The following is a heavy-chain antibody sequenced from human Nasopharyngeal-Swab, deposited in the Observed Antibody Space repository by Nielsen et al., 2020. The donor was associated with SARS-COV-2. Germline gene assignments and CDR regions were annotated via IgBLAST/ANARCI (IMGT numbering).Heavy chain of an antibody. J-gene: IGHJ3*01. CDR2: INTNPGIP. V-gene: IGHV7-4-1*01. Sequence: ASVKVSCKTSGYSFSNYAINWVRQATGQGFEWMGWINTNPGIPTYVQGFTGRFVFSLDTAVSTAFLQIHSLKSEDTGLYYCAREVGDAFDVWGQGTMVTVSS. CDR3: AREVGDAFDV. CDR1: GYSFSNYA.